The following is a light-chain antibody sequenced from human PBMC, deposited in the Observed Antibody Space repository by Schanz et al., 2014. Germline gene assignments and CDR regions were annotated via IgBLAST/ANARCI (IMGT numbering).Light chain of an antibody. J-gene: IGKJ1*01. CDR2: VAS. CDR3: LQHKSYPPT. CDR1: QDISNY. V-gene: IGKV1-17*03. Sequence: DIQMTQSPSAMSASVGDRVTITCRASQDISNYLAWFQQKPGKVPKRLIYVASSLQSGVPSRFSGSGSGTEFTLTISSLQPEDFATYYCLQHKSYPPTFGQGTKVEIK.